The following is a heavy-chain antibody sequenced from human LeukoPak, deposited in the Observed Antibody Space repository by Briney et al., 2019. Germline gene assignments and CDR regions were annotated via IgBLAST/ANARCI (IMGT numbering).Heavy chain of an antibody. J-gene: IGHJ4*02. V-gene: IGHV3-66*01. CDR1: GFTVSSNY. CDR2: IYSGGST. CDR3: AGDHPSSPNMW. Sequence: GGSLRLSCAASGFTVSSNYMSWVRQAPGKGLEWASVIYSGGSTYYADSVKGRFTISRDNSKNTLYLQMNSLRAEDTAVYYCAGDHPSSPNMWWGQGTLVTVSS. D-gene: IGHD2-21*01.